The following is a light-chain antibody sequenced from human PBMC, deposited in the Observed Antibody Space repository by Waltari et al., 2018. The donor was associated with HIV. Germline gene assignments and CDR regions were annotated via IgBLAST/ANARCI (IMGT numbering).Light chain of an antibody. CDR3: STWDESQSFQV. CDR2: SNN. V-gene: IGLV1-47*01. CDR1: NSCLRRSS. Sequence: QPVLTHLPSMSGTPGPTATISCSRSNSCLRRSSLSCHQHLPGPTPRLLIYSNNKRPSGVPDRFSGSKSGTSASLTISGLRSEDEADYYCSTWDESQSFQVFGGGTKATVL. J-gene: IGLJ3*02.